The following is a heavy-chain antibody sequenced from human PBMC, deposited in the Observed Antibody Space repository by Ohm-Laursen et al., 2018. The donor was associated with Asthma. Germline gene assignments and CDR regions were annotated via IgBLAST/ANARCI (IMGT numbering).Heavy chain of an antibody. CDR3: ARPGGYSGSADAFDI. J-gene: IGHJ3*02. D-gene: IGHD1-26*01. Sequence: SLRLSCTASGFTFSSYGMHWVRQAPGKGLEWVAVIWYDGSNKYYADSVKGRFTISRDNSKNTLYLQMNSLRAEDTAVYYCARPGGYSGSADAFDIWGQGTMVTVS. CDR2: IWYDGSNK. CDR1: GFTFSSYG. V-gene: IGHV3-33*01.